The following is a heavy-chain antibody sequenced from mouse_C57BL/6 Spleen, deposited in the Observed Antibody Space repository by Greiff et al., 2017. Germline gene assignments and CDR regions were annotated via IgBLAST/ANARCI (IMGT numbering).Heavy chain of an antibody. D-gene: IGHD1-1*01. Sequence: QVQLQQPGAELVKPGASVKLSCKASGYTFTSYWMHWVKQRPGQGLEWIGMIHPNSGSTNYNEKFKGKATLTADKSSSTAYMQLSSLTSEDSAVYFCARSRLYGSSYGYWGQGTTLTVSS. J-gene: IGHJ2*01. CDR2: IHPNSGST. V-gene: IGHV1-64*01. CDR3: ARSRLYGSSYGY. CDR1: GYTFTSYW.